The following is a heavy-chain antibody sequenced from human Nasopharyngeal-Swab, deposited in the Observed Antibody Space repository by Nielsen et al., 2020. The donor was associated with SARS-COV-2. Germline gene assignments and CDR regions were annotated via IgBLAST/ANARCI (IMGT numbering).Heavy chain of an antibody. D-gene: IGHD3-3*01. CDR3: ATDYEIWSGSRLDY. J-gene: IGHJ4*02. CDR1: GYTLTELS. CDR2: FDPEDGET. V-gene: IGHV1-24*01. Sequence: ASVQVSCKVSGYTLTELSMHWVRQAPANGLEWMGGFDPEDGETIYAQKFQGRVTMTEDTSTDTAYMELSSLRSEDTAVYYCATDYEIWSGSRLDYWGQGTLVTVSS.